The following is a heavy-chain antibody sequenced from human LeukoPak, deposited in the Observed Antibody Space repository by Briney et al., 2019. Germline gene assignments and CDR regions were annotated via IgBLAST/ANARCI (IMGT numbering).Heavy chain of an antibody. Sequence: GASVKVSCKASGYSFTSYDINWVRQATGQGLEWMGWMNPNSGNTGYAQKFQGRVTITRNTSISTAYMELSGLRSEDTAVYYCARGLLEGDYRDVWGKGTTVTVSS. D-gene: IGHD1-26*01. J-gene: IGHJ6*03. V-gene: IGHV1-8*03. CDR2: MNPNSGNT. CDR3: ARGLLEGDYRDV. CDR1: GYSFTSYD.